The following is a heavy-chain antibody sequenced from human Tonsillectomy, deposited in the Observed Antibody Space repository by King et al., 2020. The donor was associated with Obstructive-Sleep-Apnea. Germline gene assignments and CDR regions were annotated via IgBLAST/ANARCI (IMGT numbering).Heavy chain of an antibody. J-gene: IGHJ4*02. CDR3: ARVRGVGLFDY. Sequence: QLQESGPGLVKPSETLSLTCTVSGGSISSSSYYWGWIRQPPGKGLEWIGSIYYSGSTYYNPSLKSRVTLSVDTSKNQFSLKLSSVTAADTAVYYCARVRGVGLFDYWGQGTLVTVSS. V-gene: IGHV4-39*07. CDR2: IYYSGST. D-gene: IGHD3-10*01. CDR1: GGSISSSSYY.